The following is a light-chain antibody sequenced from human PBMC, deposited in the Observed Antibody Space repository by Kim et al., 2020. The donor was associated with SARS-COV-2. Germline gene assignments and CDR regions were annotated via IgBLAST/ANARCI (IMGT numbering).Light chain of an antibody. Sequence: QSALTQPASVSGSPGQSITISCTGTSSDVGDYNYVSWYQQHAGKAPKLMISNVSKRPSGVSNRFSGSKSGNTASLTSSGLQAEDEADYYCTSYRTRSTWVFGGGTKVTVL. V-gene: IGLV2-14*03. CDR2: NVS. CDR3: TSYRTRSTWV. J-gene: IGLJ3*02. CDR1: SSDVGDYNY.